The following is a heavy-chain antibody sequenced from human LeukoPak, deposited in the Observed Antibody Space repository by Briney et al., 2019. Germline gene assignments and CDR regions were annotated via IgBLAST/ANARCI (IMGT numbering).Heavy chain of an antibody. CDR2: ISAYNGNT. J-gene: IGHJ4*02. CDR3: ARTTYYYGSGSYPADY. D-gene: IGHD3-10*01. V-gene: IGHV1-18*01. Sequence: ASVKVSCKASGYTFTSYGISWVRQAPGQGLEWMGWISAYNGNTNYAQKLQGRVTMTTDTSTSTAYMELRSLRYDDTAVYYCARTTYYYGSGSYPADYWGQGTLVTVSS. CDR1: GYTFTSYG.